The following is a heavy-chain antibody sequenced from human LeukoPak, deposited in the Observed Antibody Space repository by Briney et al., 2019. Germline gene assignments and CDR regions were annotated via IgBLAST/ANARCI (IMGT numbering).Heavy chain of an antibody. CDR1: GYTFTSYG. J-gene: IGHJ4*02. CDR3: ARFYLLGDFDY. V-gene: IGHV1-18*01. Sequence: ASGTLSCKASGYTFTSYGISWVRQAPGQGLEWMGWISAYNGNTNYAQKLQGRVTMTTDTSTSTAYMELRSLRSDDTAVYYCARFYLLGDFDYWGQGTLDPVSS. CDR2: ISAYNGNT.